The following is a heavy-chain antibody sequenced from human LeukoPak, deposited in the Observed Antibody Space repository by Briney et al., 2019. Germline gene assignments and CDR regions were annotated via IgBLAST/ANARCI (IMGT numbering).Heavy chain of an antibody. J-gene: IGHJ4*02. CDR2: INPSGGST. CDR1: GYTFTSYY. V-gene: IGHV1-46*01. Sequence: GASVNVSCKASGYTFTSYYMHWVRQAPGQGLEWMGIINPSGGSTSYAQKFQGRVTMTRDTSTSTVYMELSSLRSEDTAVYYCARDIRDGYNSGGFDYWGQGTLVTVSS. D-gene: IGHD5-24*01. CDR3: ARDIRDGYNSGGFDY.